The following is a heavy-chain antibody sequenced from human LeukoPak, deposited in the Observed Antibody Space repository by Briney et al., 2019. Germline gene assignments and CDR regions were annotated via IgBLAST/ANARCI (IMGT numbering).Heavy chain of an antibody. Sequence: GGSLRLSCAASGFTFSNYWMSWVRQAPGKGMEWVSAISGSGGSTYYADSVTGRFTISRDNSKNTLYLQMNRLTAEDTAVYYCAKAPKGYYDSHDYWGQGTLVTVSS. CDR3: AKAPKGYYDSHDY. V-gene: IGHV3-23*01. J-gene: IGHJ4*02. CDR1: GFTFSNYW. D-gene: IGHD3-22*01. CDR2: ISGSGGST.